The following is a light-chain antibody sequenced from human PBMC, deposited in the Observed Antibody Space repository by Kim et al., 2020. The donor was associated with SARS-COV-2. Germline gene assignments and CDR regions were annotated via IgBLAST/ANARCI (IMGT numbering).Light chain of an antibody. Sequence: AIQMTQSPSSLSASVGDRVTVTCRASQDIRNDLGWYQQRPGRAPKLLVYAASNLQSGAPSRFSGSGSVTDFTLTISSLQSEDFATYYCLQVYNYPFTFGGGTKVDIK. CDR3: LQVYNYPFT. CDR1: QDIRND. V-gene: IGKV1-6*01. CDR2: AAS. J-gene: IGKJ4*01.